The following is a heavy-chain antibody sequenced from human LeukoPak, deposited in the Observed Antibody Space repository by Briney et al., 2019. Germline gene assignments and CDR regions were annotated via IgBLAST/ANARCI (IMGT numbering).Heavy chain of an antibody. J-gene: IGHJ6*02. Sequence: PSETLSLTCTVSGGSISSSSYYWSWIRQPAGKGLEWIGRIYTSGSTNYNPSLNSRVTISIDTSKNQFSLKLSSVTAADTAVYYCARRSQYYDFWSGYWPDGMDVWGQGTTVTVSS. CDR3: ARRSQYYDFWSGYWPDGMDV. CDR1: GGSISSSSYY. D-gene: IGHD3-3*01. V-gene: IGHV4-61*02. CDR2: IYTSGST.